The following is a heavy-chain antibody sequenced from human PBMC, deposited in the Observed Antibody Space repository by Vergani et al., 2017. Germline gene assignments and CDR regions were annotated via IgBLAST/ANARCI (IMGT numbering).Heavy chain of an antibody. V-gene: IGHV3-74*01. CDR3: ARGYCSSTSCHDAFDI. CDR2: IKSDGSIT. D-gene: IGHD2-2*01. J-gene: IGHJ3*02. CDR1: GFSFSGYW. Sequence: EVQLVVSGGGLIHPGGSLRLSCEGSGFSFSGYWMHWVRQSPEKGLVWVSRIKSDGSITNYADSVKGRFTISRDNAKNTLYLQMNSLRAEDTAVYYCARGYCSSTSCHDAFDIWGQGTMVTVSS.